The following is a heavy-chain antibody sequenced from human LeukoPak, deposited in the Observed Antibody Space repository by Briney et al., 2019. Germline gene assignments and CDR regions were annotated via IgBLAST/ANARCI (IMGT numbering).Heavy chain of an antibody. V-gene: IGHV3-66*01. CDR3: ARGLRDGYSNYWYFDL. CDR1: GFSVSSNY. D-gene: IGHD5-24*01. Sequence: GGSLRLSCGASGFSVSSNYMNWVRQAPGKGLEWVSIIYSGLTGVTTYYADSVKGRFTISRDNSKNTLYLQMNTLSAEDTAVYYCARGLRDGYSNYWYFDLWGRGTLVTFSS. CDR2: IYSGLTGVTT. J-gene: IGHJ2*01.